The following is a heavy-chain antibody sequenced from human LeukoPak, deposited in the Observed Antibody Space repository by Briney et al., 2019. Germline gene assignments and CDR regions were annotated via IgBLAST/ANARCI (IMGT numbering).Heavy chain of an antibody. V-gene: IGHV4-61*02. Sequence: SQTLSLTCTVSGGSISSGSYYWRWIRQPAGTGLEWIGRIYTSGSTNYNPSLKSRVTISVDTSKNQFSLKLSSVTAAVTAVYYCASISGSYVSAFDIWGQGTMVTVSS. CDR3: ASISGSYVSAFDI. CDR1: GGSISSGSYY. J-gene: IGHJ3*02. D-gene: IGHD1-26*01. CDR2: IYTSGST.